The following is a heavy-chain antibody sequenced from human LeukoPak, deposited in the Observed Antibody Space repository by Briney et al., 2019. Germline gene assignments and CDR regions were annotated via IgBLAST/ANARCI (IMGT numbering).Heavy chain of an antibody. V-gene: IGHV4-34*01. Sequence: PSETLSLTCAVYGGSFSGYYWSWIRQPPGKGLEWIGSIYYSGSTYYNPSLKSRVTISVDTSKNQFSLKLSSVTATDTAVYYCATFDIWGQGTMVTVSS. CDR2: IYYSGST. J-gene: IGHJ3*02. CDR1: GGSFSGYY. CDR3: ATFDI.